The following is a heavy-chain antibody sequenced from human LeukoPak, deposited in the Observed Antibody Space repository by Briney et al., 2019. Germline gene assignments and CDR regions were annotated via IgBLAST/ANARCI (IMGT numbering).Heavy chain of an antibody. V-gene: IGHV1-18*01. CDR3: ARVIAAAGTGFLVGAFDI. D-gene: IGHD6-13*01. J-gene: IGHJ3*02. Sequence: GASVKVSCKASGYTFTSYGISWVRQAPGQGLEWMGWISAYNGNTNYAQKLQGRVTMTTDTSTSTAYMELRSLRSDDTAVYYCARVIAAAGTGFLVGAFDIWGQGTMVTVSS. CDR2: ISAYNGNT. CDR1: GYTFTSYG.